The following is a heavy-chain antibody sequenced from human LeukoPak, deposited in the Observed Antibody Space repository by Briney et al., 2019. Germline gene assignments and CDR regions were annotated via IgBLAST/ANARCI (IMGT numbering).Heavy chain of an antibody. J-gene: IGHJ4*02. CDR2: INPSGDST. CDR1: GYTFTSYY. D-gene: IGHD5-24*01. CDR3: ARGGAVGDGYDPFDY. V-gene: IGHV1-46*01. Sequence: ASVKVSCKASGYTFTSYYMHWVRQAPGQGLEWMGIINPSGDSTSYAQKFQGRVTMTRDTSTSTVYMELSSLRSEDTAVYYCARGGAVGDGYDPFDYWGQGTLVTVSS.